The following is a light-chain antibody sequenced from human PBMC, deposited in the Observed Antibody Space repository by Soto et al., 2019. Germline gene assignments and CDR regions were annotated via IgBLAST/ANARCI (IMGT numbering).Light chain of an antibody. Sequence: DIQMTQSPSSLSASVGDRVTITCRASQSISGYLNWYQQKPGKAPKLLISGASTLQSGVPSRFSGRESGTDFTLAISSLQPEDVAVYYCQQSFSTLLSFGGGTKVDIK. CDR3: QQSFSTLLS. CDR1: QSISGY. V-gene: IGKV1-39*01. CDR2: GAS. J-gene: IGKJ4*01.